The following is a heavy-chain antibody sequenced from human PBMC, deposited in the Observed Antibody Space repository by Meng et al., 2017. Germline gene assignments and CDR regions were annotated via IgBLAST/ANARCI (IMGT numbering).Heavy chain of an antibody. CDR1: GGSISSSSYY. CDR3: ARGPLITMIEV. CDR2: IYYSGST. Sequence: QVQLQESGPGLVKPSQTLSLTCTVSGGSISSSSYYWGWIRQPPGKGLEWIGYIYYSGSTYYNPSLKSRLTISVDTSKKQFSLKLTSVTAADTAVYYCARGPLITMIEVWGQGTLVTVSS. V-gene: IGHV4-30-4*08. D-gene: IGHD3-22*01. J-gene: IGHJ4*02.